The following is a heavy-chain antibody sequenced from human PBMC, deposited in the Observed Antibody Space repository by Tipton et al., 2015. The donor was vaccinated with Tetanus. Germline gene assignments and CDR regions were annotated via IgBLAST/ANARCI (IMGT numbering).Heavy chain of an antibody. V-gene: IGHV5-51*01. CDR1: GHNSRSYW. Sequence: QLVQSGAEVKKPGESLRISCKVSGHNSRSYWISWVRQMPGKGLEWMGIMYPGGSATTYSPSFQGQVTFSADRSINTAYLQWSSLKASDPATYYCARRLGPYTGDQVWHFDLWGRGTLVTVSS. CDR3: ARRLGPYTGDQVWHFDL. J-gene: IGHJ2*01. CDR2: MYPGGSAT. D-gene: IGHD7-27*01.